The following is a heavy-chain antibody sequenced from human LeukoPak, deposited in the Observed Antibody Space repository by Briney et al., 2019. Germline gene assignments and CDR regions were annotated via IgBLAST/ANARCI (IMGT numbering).Heavy chain of an antibody. V-gene: IGHV4-4*07. CDR1: GGSISSYY. J-gene: IGHJ4*02. Sequence: SETLSLTCTVSGGSISSYYWSWIRQPAGKGLEWIGRIYTSGSTNYNPSLKSRVTMSVDTSKNQFSLKLSSVTAAVTAVYYCAGMYYDILTGQSDYWGQGTLVTVSS. CDR2: IYTSGST. CDR3: AGMYYDILTGQSDY. D-gene: IGHD3-9*01.